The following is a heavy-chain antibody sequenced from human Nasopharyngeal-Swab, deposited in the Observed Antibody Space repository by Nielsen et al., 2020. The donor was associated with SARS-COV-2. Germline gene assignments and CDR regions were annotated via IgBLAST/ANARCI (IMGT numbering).Heavy chain of an antibody. J-gene: IGHJ4*02. D-gene: IGHD3-22*01. Sequence: VRQAPGKGLKWVGRIKSKTDGGTTDYAAPVKGRFTISRDDSKNTLYLQMNSLKTEDTAVYYCTTATAAAGTYYYDSSGYYYFDYWGQGTLVTVSS. V-gene: IGHV3-15*07. CDR2: IKSKTDGGTT. CDR3: TTATAAAGTYYYDSSGYYYFDY.